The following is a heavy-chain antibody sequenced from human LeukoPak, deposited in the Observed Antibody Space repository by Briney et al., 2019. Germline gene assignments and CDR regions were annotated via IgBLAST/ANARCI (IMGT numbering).Heavy chain of an antibody. V-gene: IGHV1-18*01. CDR1: GYTFTNYG. J-gene: IGHJ6*02. CDR2: ISAYTGNT. Sequence: GASVKVSCKASGYTFTNYGISWVRQAPGQGLEWMGWISAYTGNTNYAQKLQGRVTMTTDTSTSTAYMELSSLRSEDTAVYYCARDSALTPHAAAGTIGGEDYYYYGMDVWGQGTTVTVSS. CDR3: ARDSALTPHAAAGTIGGEDYYYYGMDV. D-gene: IGHD6-13*01.